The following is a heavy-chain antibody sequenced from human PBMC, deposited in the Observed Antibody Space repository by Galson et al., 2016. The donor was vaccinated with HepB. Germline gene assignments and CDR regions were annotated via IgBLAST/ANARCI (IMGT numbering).Heavy chain of an antibody. CDR3: ARVPQLLMHRYYYYIMDV. J-gene: IGHJ6*04. V-gene: IGHV3-20*04. Sequence: SLRLSCAASGFTFRNYGMTWVRQAPGKGLEVVSSISRSGDSTDYVDSVKGRVTISRDNAKNSLSLQMNSLGAEDTAVYYCARVPQLLMHRYYYYIMDVWGTGTTVSVSS. CDR1: GFTFRNYG. CDR2: ISRSGDST. D-gene: IGHD2-2*01.